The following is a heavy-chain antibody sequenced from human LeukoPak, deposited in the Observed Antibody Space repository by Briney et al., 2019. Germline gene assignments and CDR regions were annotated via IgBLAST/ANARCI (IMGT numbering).Heavy chain of an antibody. CDR3: AKDRGFSYASGSSELDY. CDR2: ISYDGSQK. D-gene: IGHD3-10*01. CDR1: GFTFGGYG. Sequence: PGGSLRLSCASSGFTFGGYGMHWVRLAPGKGLEWVAVISYDGSQKYYADSVQGRFTISRDNSRNTVYLQMGSLRNEDTAIYYCAKDRGFSYASGSSELDYWGQGTPVTVSS. V-gene: IGHV3-30*18. J-gene: IGHJ4*02.